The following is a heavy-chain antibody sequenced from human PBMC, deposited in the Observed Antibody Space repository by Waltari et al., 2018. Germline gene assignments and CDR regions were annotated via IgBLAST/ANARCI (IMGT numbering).Heavy chain of an antibody. D-gene: IGHD5-12*01. J-gene: IGHJ6*02. V-gene: IGHV4-59*11. Sequence: QVQLQESGPGLVKPSETLSLTCTVSGGSISSHYWSWIRQPPGKGLEWIGYIYYSGSTNYNPSLKSRVTISVDTSKNQFSLKLSSVTAADTAVYYCAIGGKMATIWDYYYYGMDVWGQGTTVTVSS. CDR1: GGSISSHY. CDR2: IYYSGST. CDR3: AIGGKMATIWDYYYYGMDV.